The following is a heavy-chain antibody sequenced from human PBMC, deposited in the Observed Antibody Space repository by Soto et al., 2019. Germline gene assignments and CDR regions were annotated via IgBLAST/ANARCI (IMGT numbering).Heavy chain of an antibody. CDR3: ARDIVVVPAPHTVGHYGMDV. Sequence: QVQLVQSVAEVKKPGSSVKVSCKASGGTVSSYAISWVRQAPGQGLEWMGGIIPIFGTANYAQKFQGRVTITADESTSTAYMELSSLRSEDTAVYYCARDIVVVPAPHTVGHYGMDVWGQGTTVTVSS. CDR2: IIPIFGTA. CDR1: GGTVSSYA. D-gene: IGHD2-2*01. V-gene: IGHV1-69*01. J-gene: IGHJ6*02.